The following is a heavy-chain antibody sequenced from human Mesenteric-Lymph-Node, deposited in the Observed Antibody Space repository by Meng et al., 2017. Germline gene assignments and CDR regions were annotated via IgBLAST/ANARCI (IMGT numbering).Heavy chain of an antibody. CDR2: IGTAGDT. V-gene: IGHV3-13*03. J-gene: IGHJ3*02. CDR1: GFTFSSYD. CDR3: ARPHSGWSWLDAFDI. Sequence: GESLKISCAACGFTFSSYDMHWVRQATGKGLEWVSAIGTAGDTYYPGSVKGQFTISRENAKNSLYLQKNSLRAGDTAVYYCARPHSGWSWLDAFDIWGQGTMVTVSS. D-gene: IGHD6-19*01.